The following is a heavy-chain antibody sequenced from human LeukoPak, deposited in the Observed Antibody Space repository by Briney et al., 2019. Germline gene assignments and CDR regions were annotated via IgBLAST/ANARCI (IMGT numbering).Heavy chain of an antibody. CDR2: IKQDGSAK. CDR1: GFTFSDYW. CDR3: ARWRGSTSERSDY. J-gene: IGHJ4*02. V-gene: IGHV3-7*01. D-gene: IGHD2-2*01. Sequence: PGGSLRLSCTASGFTFSDYWMTWVRQAPGKGLEWVANIKQDGSAKYYVDSVKGRFTISRDNAKNSLYLQMDSLRVEDTATHYCARWRGSTSERSDYWGQGTLITVSS.